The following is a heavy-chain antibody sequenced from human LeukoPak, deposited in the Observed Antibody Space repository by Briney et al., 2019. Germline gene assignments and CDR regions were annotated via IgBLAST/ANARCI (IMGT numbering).Heavy chain of an antibody. CDR1: GGSISSYY. J-gene: IGHJ2*01. Sequence: PSETLSLTCTVSGGSISSYYWSWMRQPPGKGLEGIGYIYYSGSTNYNPSLKRRVTISVDTSKNQFSLKQSSVTAADTAVYYCARGGTMIVDQSWVTYWYFDLWGRGPLVTLSS. V-gene: IGHV4-59*01. CDR3: ARGGTMIVDQSWVTYWYFDL. CDR2: IYYSGST. D-gene: IGHD3-22*01.